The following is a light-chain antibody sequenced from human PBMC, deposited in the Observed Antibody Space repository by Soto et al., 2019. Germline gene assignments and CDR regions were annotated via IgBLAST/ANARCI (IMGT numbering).Light chain of an antibody. CDR1: QTISTW. J-gene: IGKJ1*01. V-gene: IGKV1-6*01. CDR2: DAS. Sequence: IQVTHSPPTLSASVGDRVTITFRASQTISTWMAWYQQKPGKAPKLLVYDASTLQSGVASRFSGSGSGTDFTLTISSLQPEDFATYYCLQDYNYPQTFGQGTKVDIK. CDR3: LQDYNYPQT.